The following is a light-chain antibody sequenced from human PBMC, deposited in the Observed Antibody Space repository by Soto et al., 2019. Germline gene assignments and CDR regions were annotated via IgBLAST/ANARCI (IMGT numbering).Light chain of an antibody. CDR2: ATS. V-gene: IGKV3-20*01. CDR1: QSISATY. Sequence: EIVLTQSPGTLSLFPGERATFSCRTSQSISATYLAWYQQKPVQAPRLLIYATSSRATGIPDRFSGSGSRTDFTLTISRLEPDDSAVYYCQQYASLPRTFGQGTKVEI. CDR3: QQYASLPRT. J-gene: IGKJ1*01.